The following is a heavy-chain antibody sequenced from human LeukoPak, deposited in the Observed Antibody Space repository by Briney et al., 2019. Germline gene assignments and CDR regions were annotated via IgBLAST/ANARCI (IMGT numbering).Heavy chain of an antibody. V-gene: IGHV4-30-4*08. CDR2: MYYSGST. CDR3: ARDSTGNQNGQIDSSGWYFDY. Sequence: PSQTLSLTCTVSGGSISSGDYDWGWIRQPPGKGLEWIGYMYYSGSTYYNPSLKSRVTISVDTSKNQFSLKLSSVTAADTAVYYCARDSTGNQNGQIDSSGWYFDYWGQGTLVTVSS. J-gene: IGHJ4*02. CDR1: GGSISSGDYD. D-gene: IGHD6-19*01.